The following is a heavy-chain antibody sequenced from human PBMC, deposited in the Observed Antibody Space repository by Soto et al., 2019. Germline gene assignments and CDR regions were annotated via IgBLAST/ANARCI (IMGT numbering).Heavy chain of an antibody. Sequence: PSQTRSLTCAISGDSVSSNSAAWNWIRQSPSRGLEWLGRTYYRSKWYNDYAVSVKSRITINPDTSKNQFSLQLNSVTPEDTAVYYCARDRYYYDSSGYYVPGDYWGQGTLVTVS. CDR3: ARDRYYYDSSGYYVPGDY. V-gene: IGHV6-1*01. J-gene: IGHJ4*02. D-gene: IGHD3-22*01. CDR1: GDSVSSNSAA. CDR2: TYYRSKWYN.